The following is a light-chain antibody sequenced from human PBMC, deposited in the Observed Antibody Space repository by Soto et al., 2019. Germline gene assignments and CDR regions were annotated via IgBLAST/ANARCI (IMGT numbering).Light chain of an antibody. CDR1: SSDVGSYNR. CDR3: SSYTSTNTDD. V-gene: IGLV2-18*02. J-gene: IGLJ1*01. Sequence: TQPPSVSGSPGQSVAIPCTGTSSDVGSYNRVSWYQQPPGTAPKVMIYEVSNRPSGVPDRFSGSKSGNTASLTISGLQAEDEANYYCSSYTSTNTDDFGTGTKVPAL. CDR2: EVS.